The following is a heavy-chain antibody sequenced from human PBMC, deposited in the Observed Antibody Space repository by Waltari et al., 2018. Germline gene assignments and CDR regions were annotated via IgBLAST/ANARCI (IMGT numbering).Heavy chain of an antibody. Sequence: QVQLVQSGAEVKKPGASVKDSCKASGYTFTSYYMHWVRQAPGQGLEWMGIMNPSGGSTSYPQKFQGRVMMTSDTNKSTVYMELSSMGTEDTAVYYCARPEGDYYDSSGYYDDGGQGTLVTVAS. CDR2: MNPSGGST. CDR3: ARPEGDYYDSSGYYDD. D-gene: IGHD3-22*01. J-gene: IGHJ4*02. CDR1: GYTFTSYY. V-gene: IGHV1-46*01.